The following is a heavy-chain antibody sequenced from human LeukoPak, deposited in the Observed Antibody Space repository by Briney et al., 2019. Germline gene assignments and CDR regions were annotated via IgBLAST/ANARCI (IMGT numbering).Heavy chain of an antibody. CDR3: AREYRGTSDFDY. D-gene: IGHD1-26*01. CDR2: INQDGSEQ. J-gene: IGHJ4*02. V-gene: IGHV3-7*04. CDR1: GFSCNTCW. Sequence: GGPLRLSCAVSGFSCNTCWMSWVRQSPGKGLEWVANINQDGSEQHYVDSVKGRFTISTDNAKKSLYLQMNSLRAEDTAVYYCAREYRGTSDFDYWGQGTLVTVSS.